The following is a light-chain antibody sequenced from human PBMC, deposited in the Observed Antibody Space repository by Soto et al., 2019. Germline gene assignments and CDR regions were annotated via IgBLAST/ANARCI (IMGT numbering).Light chain of an antibody. J-gene: IGLJ7*01. Sequence: QAVVTQEPSLTVSPGGTVTLTCASSTGAVTSGHYPYWFQQKPGQAPRTLIYDTSNKHSRTPARFSGSLLGGKAALTLSGAQPEDEADYFCLLSHSGARMFGGGTQLTVL. CDR3: LLSHSGARM. CDR2: DTS. V-gene: IGLV7-46*01. CDR1: TGAVTSGHY.